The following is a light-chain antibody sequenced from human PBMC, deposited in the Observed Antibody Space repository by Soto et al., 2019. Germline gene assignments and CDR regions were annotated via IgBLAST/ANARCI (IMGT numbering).Light chain of an antibody. V-gene: IGKV3-20*01. J-gene: IGKJ4*01. Sequence: EIVLTQSPGTLSLSPGERATLSCRASQSVSSSYLAWYQQKPGQAPRLLIYGASSRATGIPDRFSGSGSGTGFTLTISRLGPEDFAVYYCQQYGSSPLTFGGGTKVDIK. CDR2: GAS. CDR1: QSVSSSY. CDR3: QQYGSSPLT.